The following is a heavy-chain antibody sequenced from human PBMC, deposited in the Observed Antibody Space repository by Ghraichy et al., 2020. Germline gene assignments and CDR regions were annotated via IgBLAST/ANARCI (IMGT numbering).Heavy chain of an antibody. Sequence: LTCAASGFTFSSCGMHWVHQAPGKGLEWVAVIWYDGSDKYYADSVKGRFIISRDNSKNTLSLQMNSLRAEDTAVYYCARGMYSSGPDYWGQGTLVTVSS. CDR2: IWYDGSDK. D-gene: IGHD6-19*01. J-gene: IGHJ4*02. CDR1: GFTFSSCG. CDR3: ARGMYSSGPDY. V-gene: IGHV3-33*01.